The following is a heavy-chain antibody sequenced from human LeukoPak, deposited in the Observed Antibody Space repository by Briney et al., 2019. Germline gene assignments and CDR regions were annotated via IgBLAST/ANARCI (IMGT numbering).Heavy chain of an antibody. V-gene: IGHV3-30*02. CDR3: AKDRIYSNYVEWFDP. CDR2: IRYDGSNK. Sequence: GGSLRLSCAASGFTFSSYGMHWVRQAPGKGLEWVAFIRYDGSNKYYADSVKGRFTISRDNSKNTLYLQMNSRRAQEMAVYYCAKDRIYSNYVEWFDPWGQGTLVTVSS. D-gene: IGHD4-11*01. CDR1: GFTFSSYG. J-gene: IGHJ5*02.